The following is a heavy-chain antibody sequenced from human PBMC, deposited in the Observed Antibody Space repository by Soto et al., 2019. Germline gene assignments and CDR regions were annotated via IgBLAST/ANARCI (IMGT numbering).Heavy chain of an antibody. Sequence: GGSLRLSCASSAFTFSSYGMHWVRQAPGKGLEWVAVISYDGSNEYYADSVKGRFTISRGNSKNTLYLHMNSLRAEDTAVYYCAKDPNSSGWYGYYYYYYMDVWGKGTTVTVSS. J-gene: IGHJ6*03. CDR3: AKDPNSSGWYGYYYYYYMDV. CDR1: AFTFSSYG. CDR2: ISYDGSNE. V-gene: IGHV3-30*18. D-gene: IGHD6-19*01.